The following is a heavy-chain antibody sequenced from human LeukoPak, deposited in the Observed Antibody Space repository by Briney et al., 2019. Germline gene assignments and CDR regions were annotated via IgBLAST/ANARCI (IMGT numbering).Heavy chain of an antibody. V-gene: IGHV3-30*02. D-gene: IGHD3-22*01. CDR1: GLTFSTCG. CDR3: AKDRSYYDSGGYRNFDY. Sequence: GGSLRLSCAASGLTFSTCGMHWVRQAPGRGLEWVAFIRYDGSNKYYADSVKGRFIISRDNSENTLSLQMNSPRAEDTAVYYCAKDRSYYDSGGYRNFDYWGQGTLVTVSS. J-gene: IGHJ4*02. CDR2: IRYDGSNK.